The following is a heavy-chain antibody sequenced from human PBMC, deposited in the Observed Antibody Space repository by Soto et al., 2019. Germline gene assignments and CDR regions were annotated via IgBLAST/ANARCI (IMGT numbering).Heavy chain of an antibody. J-gene: IGHJ5*02. CDR2: INHSGST. CDR3: ARGRRNWFDP. V-gene: IGHV4-34*01. CDR1: GGSFSGYY. Sequence: SSETLSLTCAVYGGSFSGYYWSWILQPPGKGLEWIGEINHSGSTNYTPSLKSRVTISVDTSQNQFSLRLSSVTAADTVVYYCARGRRNWFDPWGKGTLVPVP.